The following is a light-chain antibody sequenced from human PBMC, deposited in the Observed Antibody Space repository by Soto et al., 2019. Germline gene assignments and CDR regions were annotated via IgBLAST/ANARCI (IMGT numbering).Light chain of an antibody. CDR1: QSVRSNY. J-gene: IGKJ2*01. V-gene: IGKV3-20*01. Sequence: EIVLTQSPGTLSLSPGERATLSCRASQSVRSNYLAWYQQKPGQAPRLLISGASTRDTGIPDRFSGSGSGTDFTLTISRLEPDAFAVFYCQQYGSSPGTFGQGTKLEIK. CDR3: QQYGSSPGT. CDR2: GAS.